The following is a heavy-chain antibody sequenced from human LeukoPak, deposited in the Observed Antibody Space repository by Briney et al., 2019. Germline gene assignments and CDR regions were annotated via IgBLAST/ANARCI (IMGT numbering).Heavy chain of an antibody. Sequence: SETLSLTCTVSGGSLSSYYWSWIRQPAGKGLEWVGRIYTSGSTNYNPSLKSRVTMSVDTSKNQFTLKLSSVTAADTAVYYCARHGGDCSGGSCYPMSIDYWGQGTLVTVSS. J-gene: IGHJ4*02. CDR1: GGSLSSYY. D-gene: IGHD2-15*01. V-gene: IGHV4-4*07. CDR3: ARHGGDCSGGSCYPMSIDY. CDR2: IYTSGST.